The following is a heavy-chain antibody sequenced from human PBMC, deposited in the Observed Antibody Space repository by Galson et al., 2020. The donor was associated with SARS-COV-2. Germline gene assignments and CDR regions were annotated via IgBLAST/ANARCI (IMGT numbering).Heavy chain of an antibody. D-gene: IGHD2-8*01. Sequence: TGGSLRLSCAAPGFTFSNYGIHWVRQAPGKGLEWVAFISYDGSLKYYADSLKGRFTISRDNSKSTLYLQMNSLRTEDTAVYYCAKDSREMVMVRTVDDALDIWGQGTMVTCSS. J-gene: IGHJ3*02. V-gene: IGHV3-30*18. CDR2: ISYDGSLK. CDR3: AKDSREMVMVRTVDDALDI. CDR1: GFTFSNYG.